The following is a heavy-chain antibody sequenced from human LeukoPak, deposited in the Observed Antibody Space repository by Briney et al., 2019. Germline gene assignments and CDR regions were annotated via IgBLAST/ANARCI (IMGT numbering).Heavy chain of an antibody. V-gene: IGHV3-33*06. Sequence: GRSLRLSCAASGFTFSGYGMHWVRQAPGKGLEWVAVIWYDGSNKYYADSVKGRFTISRDNSKNTLYLQMNSLRAEDTAVYYCAKNSRKYGDYGAYDYWGQGTLVTVSS. J-gene: IGHJ4*02. CDR3: AKNSRKYGDYGAYDY. CDR2: IWYDGSNK. CDR1: GFTFSGYG. D-gene: IGHD4-17*01.